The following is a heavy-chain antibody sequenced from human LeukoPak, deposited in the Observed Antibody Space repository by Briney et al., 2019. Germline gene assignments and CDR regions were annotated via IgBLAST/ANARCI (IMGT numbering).Heavy chain of an antibody. Sequence: GGSLRLSCAASGFTFSSYAMIWVRQAPGKGLEWVSVITGNGGNTYYADSVKGRFTISRDNSKNMLYLQMNSLRAEDTAVYYCAKRHDVSGPTGYFDYWGQGTLVTVSS. CDR3: AKRHDVSGPTGYFDY. D-gene: IGHD3-22*01. J-gene: IGHJ4*02. CDR2: ITGNGGNT. V-gene: IGHV3-23*01. CDR1: GFTFSSYA.